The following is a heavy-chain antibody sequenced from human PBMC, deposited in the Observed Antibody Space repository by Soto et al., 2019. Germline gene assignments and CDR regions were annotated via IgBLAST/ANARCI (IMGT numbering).Heavy chain of an antibody. V-gene: IGHV3-33*01. D-gene: IGHD4-17*01. Sequence: QVQLVESGGGVVQPGRSLRLSCAASGFTFSSYGMHWVRQAPGKGLEWVAVIWYDGSNKYYADSVKGRFTISRDNSKNTLYLQMNSLRGEDTAVYYCAREPSSNYGDYRYYYYGMDVWGQGTTVTVSS. CDR1: GFTFSSYG. CDR2: IWYDGSNK. J-gene: IGHJ6*02. CDR3: AREPSSNYGDYRYYYYGMDV.